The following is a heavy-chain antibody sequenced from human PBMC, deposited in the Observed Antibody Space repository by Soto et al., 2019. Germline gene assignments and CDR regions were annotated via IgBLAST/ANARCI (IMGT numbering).Heavy chain of an antibody. CDR2: IIPVLGIA. V-gene: IGHV1-69*08. J-gene: IGHJ4*02. CDR1: GGTFSSYS. D-gene: IGHD6-19*01. Sequence: QVQQVQSGAEVKKPGSSVKVSCKASGGTFSSYSISWVRQAPRQGLEWMGRIIPVLGIANYPQKFQGRVTITADKSTNTAYMELSSLRSEDTAVYYCAREGSVTGKGPFDYWAQGTLVAVSS. CDR3: AREGSVTGKGPFDY.